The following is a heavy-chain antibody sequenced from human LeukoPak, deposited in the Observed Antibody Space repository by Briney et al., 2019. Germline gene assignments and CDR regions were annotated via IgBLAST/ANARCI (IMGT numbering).Heavy chain of an antibody. Sequence: GGSLRLSCAASGFTVSSNYMSWVRQAPGKGLEWVSVIYSGGSTYYADSVKGRFTISRDNSKNTLYLQMNSLRAEDTAVYYCAKVQEYYYGSGSYEDYFDYWGQGTLVTVSS. D-gene: IGHD3-10*01. CDR1: GFTVSSNY. J-gene: IGHJ4*02. CDR2: IYSGGST. CDR3: AKVQEYYYGSGSYEDYFDY. V-gene: IGHV3-53*01.